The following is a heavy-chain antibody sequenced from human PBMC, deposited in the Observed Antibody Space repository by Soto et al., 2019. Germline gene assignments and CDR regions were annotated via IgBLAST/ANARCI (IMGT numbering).Heavy chain of an antibody. J-gene: IGHJ4*02. CDR1: GGSISSYY. D-gene: IGHD2-15*01. CDR3: ARARYCSGGSCYSGRGGFDY. Sequence: SETLSLTCTVCGGSISSYYWSWIRQPPGKGLEWIGYIYYSGSTNYNPSLKSRVTISVDTSKNQFSLKLSSVTAADTAVYYCARARYCSGGSCYSGRGGFDYWGQGTLVTVSS. V-gene: IGHV4-59*01. CDR2: IYYSGST.